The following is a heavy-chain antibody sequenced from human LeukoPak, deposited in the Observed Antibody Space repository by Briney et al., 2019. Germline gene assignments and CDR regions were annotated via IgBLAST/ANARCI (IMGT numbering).Heavy chain of an antibody. J-gene: IGHJ5*02. D-gene: IGHD6-13*01. CDR2: INHSGST. Sequence: SETLSLTCAVYGGSFSGYYWSWIRQPPGKGLEWIGEINHSGSTNYNPSLKSRVTISVDTSKNQFSLKLSSVTAADTAVYYCARESRSSWYGYGPTGWFDPWGQGPLVTVSS. V-gene: IGHV4-34*01. CDR1: GGSFSGYY. CDR3: ARESRSSWYGYGPTGWFDP.